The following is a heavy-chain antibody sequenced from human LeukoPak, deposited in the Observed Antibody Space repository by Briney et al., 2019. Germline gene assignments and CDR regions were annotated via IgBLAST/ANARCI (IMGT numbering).Heavy chain of an antibody. CDR2: IYSGGST. V-gene: IGHV3-53*01. J-gene: IGHJ4*02. CDR1: GFTVSSNY. D-gene: IGHD3-9*01. Sequence: GGSLRLSCAASGFTVSSNYMSWVRQAPGKGLEWVSVIYSGGSTYYADSVKGRFTISRDNSKNTLYLQMNSLRAEDTAVYYCARGRYFDWYFDYWGQGTLVTVSS. CDR3: ARGRYFDWYFDY.